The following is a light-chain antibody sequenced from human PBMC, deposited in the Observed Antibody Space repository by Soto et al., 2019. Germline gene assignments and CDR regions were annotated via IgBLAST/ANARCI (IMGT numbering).Light chain of an antibody. CDR1: QSVSSD. V-gene: IGKV3-15*01. J-gene: IGKJ5*01. CDR3: QQYNNWPPVT. Sequence: EIVMTQSPATLSVSPGERATLSCRASQSVSSDLAWYHQKPGQAPRLLIYEASTRATGIPARLSGSGSGTEFTLTISSLQSEDFALYYGQQYNNWPPVTVGLGTRLE. CDR2: EAS.